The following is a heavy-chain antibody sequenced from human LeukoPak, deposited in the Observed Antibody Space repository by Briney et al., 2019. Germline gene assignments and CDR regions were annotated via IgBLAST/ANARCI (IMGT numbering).Heavy chain of an antibody. CDR2: IYTSGST. CDR1: GGSISSYY. V-gene: IGHV4-4*07. Sequence: SETLSLTCTVSGGSISSYYWSWIRQPAGKGLEWIGRIYTSGSTNYNPSLKSRVTMSVDTSKNQFSLKLSSVTAADTAVYYCARARSSSSPRYYYYYMDVWGKGTTVTVSS. D-gene: IGHD6-6*01. CDR3: ARARSSSSPRYYYYYMDV. J-gene: IGHJ6*03.